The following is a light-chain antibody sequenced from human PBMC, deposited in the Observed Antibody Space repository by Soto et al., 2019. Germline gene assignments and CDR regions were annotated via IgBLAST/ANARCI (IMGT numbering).Light chain of an antibody. CDR2: GAS. J-gene: IGKJ2*01. CDR1: QSVSSN. CDR3: PPYHNWRPQT. V-gene: IGKV3-15*01. Sequence: EIVMTQSPATLSVSPGERATLSCRASQSVSSNLAWYQQKPGQAPRLLIYGASSSTTGIPASFSGSGSGTEFTPTVSSLQAADSAVSYCPPYHNWRPQTFGPGTKLAIK.